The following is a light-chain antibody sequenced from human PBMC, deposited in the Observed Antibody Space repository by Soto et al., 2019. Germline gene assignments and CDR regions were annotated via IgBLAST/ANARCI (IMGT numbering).Light chain of an antibody. CDR3: QQYGGSPRLS. V-gene: IGKV3-20*01. Sequence: EIVLTQSPGALSLSPGERATLSCRASQSVSANYLAWYQQKPGQAPRLLIYGASTRATGIPDRFSGRGSGTDFTLTIGGLEPEDFAGYYCQQYGGSPRLSFGGGTKVEIK. CDR2: GAS. CDR1: QSVSANY. J-gene: IGKJ4*01.